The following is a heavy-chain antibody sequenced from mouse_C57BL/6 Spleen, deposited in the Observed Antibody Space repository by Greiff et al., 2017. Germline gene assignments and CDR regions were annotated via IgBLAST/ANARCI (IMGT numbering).Heavy chain of an antibody. CDR2: IYPRSGNT. CDR3: ARGTMVTQYY. D-gene: IGHD2-2*01. Sequence: QVHVKQSGAELARPGASVKLSCKASGYTFTSYGISWVKQRTGQGLEWIGEIYPRSGNTYYNEKFKGKATLTADKSSSTAYMELRSLTSEDSAVYFCARGTMVTQYYWGQGTTLTVSS. CDR1: GYTFTSYG. V-gene: IGHV1-81*01. J-gene: IGHJ2*01.